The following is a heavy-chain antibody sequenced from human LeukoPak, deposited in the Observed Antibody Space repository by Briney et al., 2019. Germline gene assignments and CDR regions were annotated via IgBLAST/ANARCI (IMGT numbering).Heavy chain of an antibody. D-gene: IGHD5-18*01. CDR2: INHSGST. CDR1: GGSFSGYY. CDR3: ARGRSGYSYGPRFDY. J-gene: IGHJ4*02. V-gene: IGHV4-34*01. Sequence: SETLSLTCAVYGGSFSGYYWSWLRQPPGKGLEWLGEINHSGSTNYNPSLKSRVTISVDTSKNQFSLKLSSVTAADTAVYYCARGRSGYSYGPRFDYWGQGTLVTVSS.